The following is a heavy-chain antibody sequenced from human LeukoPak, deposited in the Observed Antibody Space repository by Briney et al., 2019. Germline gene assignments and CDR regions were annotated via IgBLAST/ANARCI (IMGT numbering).Heavy chain of an antibody. V-gene: IGHV3-20*04. CDR3: ARATHYYESSGYDY. D-gene: IGHD3-22*01. CDR1: EFSVGSNY. CDR2: INWNGGST. J-gene: IGHJ4*02. Sequence: PGGSLRLSCAASEFSVGSNYMTWVRQAPGKGLEWVSGINWNGGSTGYADSVKGRFTISRDNAKNSLYLQMNSLRAEDTALYYCARATHYYESSGYDYWGQGTLVTVSS.